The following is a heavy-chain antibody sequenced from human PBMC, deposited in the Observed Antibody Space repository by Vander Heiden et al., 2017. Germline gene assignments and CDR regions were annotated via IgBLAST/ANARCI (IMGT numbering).Heavy chain of an antibody. CDR1: GGPILIGGDY. CDR3: ARDSGDAYNTGHMDV. J-gene: IGHJ6*02. V-gene: IGHV4-31*03. CDR2: IYYSGST. Sequence: QVQLRESGPGLVKTSQTLYLTCSVSGGPILIGGDYGSWIRQHPGKGLEWIGTIYYSGSTSYNPSLESRVTISMDTSKNQFSLKLSSVTAADTAVYYCARDSGDAYNTGHMDVWGQGTTVTVSS. D-gene: IGHD3-10*01.